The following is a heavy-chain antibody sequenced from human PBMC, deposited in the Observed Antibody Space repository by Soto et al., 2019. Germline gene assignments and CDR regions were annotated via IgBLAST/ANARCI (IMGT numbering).Heavy chain of an antibody. Sequence: QVQLQESGPGLVKPSETLSLTCTISGGPMNNYYCSWFRQPRGQGLEWIGYMGYNGFTRYNPSLRSRVAISLDTANSLFSLNLSSVTAADTALYYCARQGFGELHGLVDVWGQGITVTVSS. CDR3: ARQGFGELHGLVDV. J-gene: IGHJ6*02. CDR2: MGYNGFT. CDR1: GGPMNNYY. V-gene: IGHV4-59*08. D-gene: IGHD3-10*01.